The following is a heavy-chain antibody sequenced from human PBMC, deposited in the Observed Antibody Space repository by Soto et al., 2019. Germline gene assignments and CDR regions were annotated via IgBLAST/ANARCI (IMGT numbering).Heavy chain of an antibody. CDR3: ARELDRLVAARGGSADY. Sequence: QVQLVQSGAEVKKPGASVKVSCKASGYTFTSYGISWVRQAPGQGLEWMGWISAYNGNTNYAQKLQGRVTMHADTSTRSGDTELRSLRSDDTAVYYCARELDRLVAARGGSADYWGHGTLVTVSS. V-gene: IGHV1-18*01. CDR1: GYTFTSYG. D-gene: IGHD2-15*01. J-gene: IGHJ4*03. CDR2: ISAYNGNT.